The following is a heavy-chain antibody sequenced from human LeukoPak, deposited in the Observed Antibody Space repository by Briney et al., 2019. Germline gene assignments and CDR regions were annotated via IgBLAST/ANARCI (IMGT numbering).Heavy chain of an antibody. CDR3: AKEAQGCSITSCYFDS. J-gene: IGHJ4*02. Sequence: GRSLRLSCTASGFPFGDYAMSWFRQAPGKGLEWVGFIRSKTYGGTIDYAASVKDRFTISRDDSKSIAYLQMNSLKTEDTAVYYCAKEAQGCSITSCYFDSWGQGTLVTVSS. D-gene: IGHD2-2*01. V-gene: IGHV3-49*03. CDR1: GFPFGDYA. CDR2: IRSKTYGGTI.